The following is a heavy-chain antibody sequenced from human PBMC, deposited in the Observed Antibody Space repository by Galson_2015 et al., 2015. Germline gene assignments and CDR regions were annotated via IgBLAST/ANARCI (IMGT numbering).Heavy chain of an antibody. CDR2: INPNSGGT. V-gene: IGHV1-2*06. J-gene: IGHJ4*02. Sequence: SVKVSCKPSGYTFTGYYMHWVRQAPGQGLEWMGRINPNSGGTNYAQKFQGRVTMTRDTSISTAYMELSRLRSDDTAVYYCARADQWLVLPSDYWGQGTLVTVSS. D-gene: IGHD6-19*01. CDR1: GYTFTGYY. CDR3: ARADQWLVLPSDY.